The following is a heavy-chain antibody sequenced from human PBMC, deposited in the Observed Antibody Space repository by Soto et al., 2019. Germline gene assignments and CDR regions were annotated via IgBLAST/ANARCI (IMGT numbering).Heavy chain of an antibody. CDR3: RSQGLE. V-gene: IGHV3-15*01. Sequence: GSLRLSCAASGFSFSNAWMSWVPQAPGKGLEWVGLIKKKADGGTTEYVAPLKGRFTISRDDSKNTLYLQLSSLKTEDTAVYYCRSQGLEWGRGTLVTVSS. D-gene: IGHD6-19*01. J-gene: IGHJ4*02. CDR2: IKKKADGGTT. CDR1: GFSFSNAW.